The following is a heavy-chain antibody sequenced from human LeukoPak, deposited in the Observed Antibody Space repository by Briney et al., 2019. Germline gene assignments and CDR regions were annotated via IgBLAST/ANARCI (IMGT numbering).Heavy chain of an antibody. CDR2: ISYDGSNK. CDR3: ARGQRRHTDMAPSFGY. Sequence: PGGSLRLSCAASGFTFSSYAMHWVRQAPGKGLEWVAVISYDGSNKYYADSMKGRFTISRDNSKNTLYLQMNSLRAEDTAVYYCARGQRRHTDMAPSFGYWGQGTLVTVSS. D-gene: IGHD5-18*01. V-gene: IGHV3-30*04. CDR1: GFTFSSYA. J-gene: IGHJ4*02.